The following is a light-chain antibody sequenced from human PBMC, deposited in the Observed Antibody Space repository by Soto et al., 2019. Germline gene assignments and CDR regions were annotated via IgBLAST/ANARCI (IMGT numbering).Light chain of an antibody. CDR2: AAS. CDR1: QNININ. J-gene: IGKJ4*01. CDR3: QQSYNTPLT. Sequence: DIQMTQSPSSLSASVGDRVTITCRASQNININLNWYQQKPGKAPKLLIYAASSLQSGVPSRFSGSGSGTDFTLTISSLQPEDFATYYCQQSYNTPLTFGGGTKVDI. V-gene: IGKV1-39*01.